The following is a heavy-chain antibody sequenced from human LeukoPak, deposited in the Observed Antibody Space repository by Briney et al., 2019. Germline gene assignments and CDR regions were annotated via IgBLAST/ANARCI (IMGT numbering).Heavy chain of an antibody. CDR1: GGSISSYY. D-gene: IGHD6-19*01. CDR3: ARDKEKAVAGTVY. Sequence: SETLSLTCTVSGGSISSYYWSWIRQPAGRGLGWIGRIYTSGSTNYNPSLKSRVTMSVDTFKNQFSLKLSSVTAADTAVYYCARDKEKAVAGTVYWGQGTLVTVSS. CDR2: IYTSGST. J-gene: IGHJ4*02. V-gene: IGHV4-4*07.